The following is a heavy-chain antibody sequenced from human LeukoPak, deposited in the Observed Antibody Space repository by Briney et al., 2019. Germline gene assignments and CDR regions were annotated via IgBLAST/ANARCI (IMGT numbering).Heavy chain of an antibody. J-gene: IGHJ6*02. D-gene: IGHD6-19*01. CDR1: GGSISSGGYY. CDR3: AKLEGWNYDYYGMDV. Sequence: SETLSLTCTVSGGSISSGGYYWSWIRQHPGKGLEWIGYIYYSGSTYYNPSLKSRVTISVDTSKNQFSLKLSSVTAADTAVYYCAKLEGWNYDYYGMDVWGQGTTVTVPS. CDR2: IYYSGST. V-gene: IGHV4-31*03.